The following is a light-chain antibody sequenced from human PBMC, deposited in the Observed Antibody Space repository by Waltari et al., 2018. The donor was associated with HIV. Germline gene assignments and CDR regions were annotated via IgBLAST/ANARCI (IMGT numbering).Light chain of an antibody. CDR1: QSVSSS. V-gene: IGKV3-20*01. CDR2: GAS. J-gene: IGKJ4*01. CDR3: QQYGGSST. Sequence: EIVLTQSPGTLSLSPGERVTLSCRASQSVSSSLAWYQQKPGQAPRLLISGASSRATGIPDRFSGSGSGTDFTLTINRLEPEDFAVYYCQQYGGSSTFGGGTKVEI.